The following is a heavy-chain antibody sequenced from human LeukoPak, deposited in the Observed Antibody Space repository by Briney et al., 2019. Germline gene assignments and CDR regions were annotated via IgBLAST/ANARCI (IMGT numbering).Heavy chain of an antibody. Sequence: GSLRLSCVASGFTISSYWMHWVRQAPGKGLEWVANIKQDGSEEYYVDSVKGRFIISRDNAKNSLYLQMNSLRAEDTAVYYCARRYFDYWGQGILVTVSS. CDR1: GFTISSYW. CDR3: ARRYFDY. J-gene: IGHJ4*02. CDR2: IKQDGSEE. V-gene: IGHV3-7*03.